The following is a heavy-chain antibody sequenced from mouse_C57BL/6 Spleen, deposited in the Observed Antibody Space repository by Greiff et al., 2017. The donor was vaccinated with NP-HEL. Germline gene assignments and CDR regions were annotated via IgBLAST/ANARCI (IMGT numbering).Heavy chain of an antibody. D-gene: IGHD2-5*01. CDR3: ARRAYYSNDDWYFDV. Sequence: VQLQQSGAELARPGASVKLSCKASGYTFTSYGISWVKQRTGQGLEWIGEIYPRSGNTYYNEKFKGKATLTADKSSSTAYMELRSLTSEDSAVYFCARRAYYSNDDWYFDVWGTGTTVTVSS. CDR2: IYPRSGNT. CDR1: GYTFTSYG. V-gene: IGHV1-81*01. J-gene: IGHJ1*03.